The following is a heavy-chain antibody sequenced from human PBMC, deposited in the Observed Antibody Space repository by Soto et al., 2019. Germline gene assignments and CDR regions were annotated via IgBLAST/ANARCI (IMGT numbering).Heavy chain of an antibody. Sequence: ETLSLTCTVSGGSISSSSYYWGWIRQPPGKGLEWIGSIYYSGSTYYNPSLKSRVTISVDTSKNQFSLKLSSVTAADTAVYYCARPLSPEYSNYYYYMDVWGKGTTVTVSS. CDR2: IYYSGST. CDR1: GGSISSSSYY. J-gene: IGHJ6*03. D-gene: IGHD4-4*01. V-gene: IGHV4-39*01. CDR3: ARPLSPEYSNYYYYMDV.